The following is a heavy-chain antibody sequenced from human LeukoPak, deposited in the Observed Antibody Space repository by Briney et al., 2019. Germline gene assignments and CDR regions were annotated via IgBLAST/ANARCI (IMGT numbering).Heavy chain of an antibody. V-gene: IGHV4-59*08. D-gene: IGHD5-24*01. CDR2: IYYSGST. CDR3: ARGARAGYNLEPFDY. CDR1: GGSMSSYY. J-gene: IGHJ4*02. Sequence: SSETLSLPCTVSGGSMSSYYWRWLRQPPGKGLEWMGYIYYSGSTKYNPSLKSRVSISVDTSKNQFSLKLSSVTAADTAVYYCARGARAGYNLEPFDYWGQGTLVTVSS.